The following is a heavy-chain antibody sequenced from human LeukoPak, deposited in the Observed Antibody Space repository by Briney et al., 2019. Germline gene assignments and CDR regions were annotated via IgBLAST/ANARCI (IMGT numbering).Heavy chain of an antibody. CDR2: IIPILGIA. V-gene: IGHV1-69*02. CDR1: GGTFSSYT. D-gene: IGHD6-13*01. J-gene: IGHJ4*02. CDR3: ARTRGIAAAGYFDY. Sequence: SVKVSCEASGGTFSSYTISWVRQAPGQGLEWMGRIIPILGIANYAQKFQGRVTITADKSTSTAYMELSSLRSEDTAVYYCARTRGIAAAGYFDYWGQGTLVTVSS.